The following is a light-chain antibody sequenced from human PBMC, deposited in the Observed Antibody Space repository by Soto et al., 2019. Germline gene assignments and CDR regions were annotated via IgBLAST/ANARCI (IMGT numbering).Light chain of an antibody. V-gene: IGLV2-14*01. CDR1: SSDVGGYNY. J-gene: IGLJ2*01. CDR2: DVS. Sequence: QSALTQPASVSGSPGQSITISCTGTSSDVGGYNYVSWYQQHPGKAPKPMIYDVSNRPSGVSNRFSGSKSGNTASLTISGLQAEDVADYYCSSYTSSSTLVVFGGGTKLTVL. CDR3: SSYTSSSTLVV.